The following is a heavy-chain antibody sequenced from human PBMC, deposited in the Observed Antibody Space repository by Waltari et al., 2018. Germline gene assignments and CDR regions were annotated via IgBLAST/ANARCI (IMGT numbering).Heavy chain of an antibody. D-gene: IGHD2-15*01. CDR2: INHSGST. CDR1: GGSFRGYY. CDR3: ARPTTSSRVAVYFDY. V-gene: IGHV4-34*01. Sequence: QVQLQQWGAGLLKPSETLSLTCAVYGGSFRGYYWSWIRQPPGKGLEWIGEINHSGSTNYNPSLKSRVTISVDTSKNQFSLKLSSVTAADTAVYYCARPTTSSRVAVYFDYWGQGTLVTVSS. J-gene: IGHJ4*02.